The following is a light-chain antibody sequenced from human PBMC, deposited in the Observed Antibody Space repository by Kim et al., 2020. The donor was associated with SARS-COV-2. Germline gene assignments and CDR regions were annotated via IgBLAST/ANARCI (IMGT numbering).Light chain of an antibody. CDR1: RVGEKN. CDR3: QAWDSSTAV. V-gene: IGLV3-1*01. Sequence: GSQGKTASVTGSGDRVGEKNACGNQQKPGQSPVLVIYQDSEGPAGIQERFSGANAGNTATLTISGTQAMDEADNYGQAWDSSTAVLGGGTRVTVL. CDR2: QDS. J-gene: IGLJ3*02.